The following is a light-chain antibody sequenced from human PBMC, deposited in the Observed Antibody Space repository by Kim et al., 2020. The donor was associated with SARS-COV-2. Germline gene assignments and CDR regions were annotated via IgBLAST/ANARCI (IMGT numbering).Light chain of an antibody. CDR2: AAS. Sequence: ATVGDRVTITCRASQGIRNDLGWYQQKPGKAPKLLIYAASSLQSGVPSRFSGSGSGTDFTLTISSLQPDDFATYYCLQDYNYPLTFGPGTKVDIK. CDR1: QGIRND. J-gene: IGKJ3*01. V-gene: IGKV1-6*01. CDR3: LQDYNYPLT.